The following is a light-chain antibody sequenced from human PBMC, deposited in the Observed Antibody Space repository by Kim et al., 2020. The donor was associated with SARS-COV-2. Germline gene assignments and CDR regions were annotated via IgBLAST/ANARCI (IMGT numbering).Light chain of an antibody. CDR1: HNNVGNYG. J-gene: IGLJ2*01. Sequence: QTATPPCSGNHNNVGNYGAAWLQQRQGHPPRLLSYKNTNRPSGVSERFSASRSGNTASLTITGLQPDDEADYYCAAWDSSVSAVVFGEGTQLTVL. CDR2: KNT. V-gene: IGLV10-54*04. CDR3: AAWDSSVSAVV.